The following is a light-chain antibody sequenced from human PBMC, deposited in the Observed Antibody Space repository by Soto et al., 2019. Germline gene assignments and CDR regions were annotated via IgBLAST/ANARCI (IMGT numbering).Light chain of an antibody. V-gene: IGKV3-15*01. CDR1: QSVSSN. CDR3: HQYYNWPRT. J-gene: IGKJ1*01. Sequence: EIVMTQSPVTMSVSPGERATLSCRASQSVSSNLAWYQQKPGQAPRLLIYGASTRATGIPARFSGSGSGTEFTLTISILQSEDFAVYYCHQYYNWPRTFGPGTKVDIK. CDR2: GAS.